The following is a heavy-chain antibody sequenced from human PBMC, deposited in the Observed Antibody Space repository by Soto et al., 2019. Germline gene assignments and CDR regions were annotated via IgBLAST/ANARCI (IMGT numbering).Heavy chain of an antibody. CDR2: VDHNGVT. D-gene: IGHD4-17*01. V-gene: IGHV4-34*01. Sequence: QVQLHQWGAGLVKPSETLSLSCTVDGGSFTGYFWTWIRQPPGKGLEWIGEVDHNGVTNYNPSLKSRVTISLDTSKKQFSLRLTSVTAAHTSIYFCARLTVAKVRTGPDYWGQGALVTVSS. J-gene: IGHJ4*02. CDR1: GGSFTGYF. CDR3: ARLTVAKVRTGPDY.